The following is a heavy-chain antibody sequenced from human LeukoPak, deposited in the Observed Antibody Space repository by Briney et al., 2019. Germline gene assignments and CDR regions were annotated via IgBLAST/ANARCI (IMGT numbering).Heavy chain of an antibody. CDR3: ARERGYYDSSGYYYVGGYDY. J-gene: IGHJ4*02. CDR2: IYSGGST. Sequence: PGGSLRLSCAASGFTVSSSYMSWVRQAPGKGLEWVSVIYSGGSTYYADSVKGRFTISRHNSKNTLYLQMNSLRAEDTAVYYCARERGYYDSSGYYYVGGYDYWGQGTLVTVSS. V-gene: IGHV3-53*04. D-gene: IGHD3-22*01. CDR1: GFTVSSSY.